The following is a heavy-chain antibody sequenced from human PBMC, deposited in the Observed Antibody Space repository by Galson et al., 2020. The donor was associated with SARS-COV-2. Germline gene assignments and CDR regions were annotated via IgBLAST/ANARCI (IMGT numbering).Heavy chain of an antibody. CDR1: GLTFSNTE. CDR3: ATGDVWFES. Sequence: GGPLRLSCAASGLTFSNTEMNWVRQAPGKGLEWLSYISMSGITIYYADSVKGRFTISRDNAENSLYLQMNSLRAEDTGIYYCATGDVWFESWGQGTLVTVSS. J-gene: IGHJ5*01. CDR2: ISMSGITI. D-gene: IGHD7-27*01. V-gene: IGHV3-48*03.